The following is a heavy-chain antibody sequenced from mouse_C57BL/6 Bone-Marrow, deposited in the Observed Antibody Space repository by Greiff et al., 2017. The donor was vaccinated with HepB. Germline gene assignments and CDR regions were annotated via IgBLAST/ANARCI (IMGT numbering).Heavy chain of an antibody. CDR3: AREGITTVVARNCYCDG. V-gene: IGHV1-64*01. CDR1: GYTFTSYW. Sequence: VQLQQPGAELVKPGASVKLSCKASGYTFTSYWMHWVKQRPGQGLEWIGMIHPNSGSTNYNEKFKSKATLTVDKSSSTAYMQLSSLTSEDSAVYYCAREGITTVVARNCYCDGWGTGTTVTVSS. CDR2: IHPNSGST. D-gene: IGHD1-1*01. J-gene: IGHJ1*03.